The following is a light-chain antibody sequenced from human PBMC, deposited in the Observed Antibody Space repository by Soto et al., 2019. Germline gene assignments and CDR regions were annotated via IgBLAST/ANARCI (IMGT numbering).Light chain of an antibody. V-gene: IGKV1-12*01. J-gene: IGKJ4*01. CDR2: SAS. CDR1: QGISSR. CDR3: QQSNSFPLT. Sequence: DIQMTQSPSSVSASVGERVTITCRASQGISSRLARYQQKPGKAPNLLIYSASSLQSGVPSRFSWSASETAFTLTIGSLQPEDFATYYCQQSNSFPLTFDGGTKVEIK.